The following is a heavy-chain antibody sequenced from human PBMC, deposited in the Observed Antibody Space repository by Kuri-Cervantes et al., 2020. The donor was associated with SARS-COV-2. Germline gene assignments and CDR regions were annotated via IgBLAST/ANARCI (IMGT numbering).Heavy chain of an antibody. J-gene: IGHJ6*02. CDR3: TTPDYDILTGYYPYYYYYGMDV. V-gene: IGHV3-23*01. Sequence: GGSLRLSCAASGFTFGSYAMSWVRQAPGKGLEWVSAISGSGGSTYYADSVKGRFTISRDNSKNTLYLQMNSLRAEDTAVYYCTTPDYDILTGYYPYYYYYGMDVWGQGTTVTVSS. D-gene: IGHD3-9*01. CDR2: ISGSGGST. CDR1: GFTFGSYA.